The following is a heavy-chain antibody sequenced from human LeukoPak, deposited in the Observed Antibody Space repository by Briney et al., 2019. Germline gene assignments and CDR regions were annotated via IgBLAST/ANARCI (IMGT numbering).Heavy chain of an antibody. CDR1: GGSISNYF. J-gene: IGHJ4*02. CDR3: ARDRWDDISGWSGSFDY. Sequence: SETLSLTCTVSGGSISNYFWSWIRQPAGKGLEWIGRVSTNGNTNYNPSLKSRVTMSTDTSKNQFSLNVNSVTAADTAVYYCARDRWDDISGWSGSFDYWGQGTLVTVSS. D-gene: IGHD6-13*01. CDR2: VSTNGNT. V-gene: IGHV4-4*07.